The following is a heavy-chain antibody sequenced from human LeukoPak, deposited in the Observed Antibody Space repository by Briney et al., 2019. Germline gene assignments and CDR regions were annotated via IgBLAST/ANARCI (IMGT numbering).Heavy chain of an antibody. Sequence: GGSLRLSCAASGFTFSNYWMHWVRQAPGKGLVWVSRINSDGSSTNYADSVKGRFTISRDNAKNTLYLQMNSLRAEDTAVYYCARSTVLRYFTDWGQGTLVTVSS. J-gene: IGHJ4*02. D-gene: IGHD3-9*01. V-gene: IGHV3-74*01. CDR3: ARSTVLRYFTD. CDR1: GFTFSNYW. CDR2: INSDGSST.